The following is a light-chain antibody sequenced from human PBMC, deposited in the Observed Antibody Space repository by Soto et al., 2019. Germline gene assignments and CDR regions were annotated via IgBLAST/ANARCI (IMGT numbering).Light chain of an antibody. Sequence: QSVLTQPRSVSGSPGQSVTISCTGTSSDVGGYHYVSWYQHHPGKAPKLVSFDVNRRPSGVPHRFSGSKSDNTASLTISGLQAEDEADYSCSSYVGSYIYVFGTGTKVTVL. CDR2: DVN. CDR1: SSDVGGYHY. J-gene: IGLJ1*01. CDR3: SSYVGSYIYV. V-gene: IGLV2-11*01.